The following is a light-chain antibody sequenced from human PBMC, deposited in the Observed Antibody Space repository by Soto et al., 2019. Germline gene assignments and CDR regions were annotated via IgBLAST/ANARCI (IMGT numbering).Light chain of an antibody. CDR3: QQYGGSLS. J-gene: IGKJ4*01. CDR2: GAS. CDR1: QSVNSNF. V-gene: IGKV3-20*01. Sequence: EIVLTQSPGTLSLSPGERATLSCRASQSVNSNFLAWYQQKPGQAPSLLIYGASSRATGTPDRFSGSGSGTDFTLTISRLEPEDFAVYYCQQYGGSLSFGGGTKVEIK.